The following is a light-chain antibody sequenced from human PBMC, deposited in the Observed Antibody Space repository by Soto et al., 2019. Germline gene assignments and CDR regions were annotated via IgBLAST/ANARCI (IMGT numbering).Light chain of an antibody. J-gene: IGLJ2*01. V-gene: IGLV2-14*01. Sequence: QSALTQPASVSGSPGQSITISCTGTSSDVGGYNYVSWYQQHPGKAPKLMIYEVSNRPSGVSNRFSGSKSCNTASLTISGVDAADESDYYCRSYTSSSTLDVVFGGGTKVTVL. CDR3: RSYTSSSTLDVV. CDR1: SSDVGGYNY. CDR2: EVS.